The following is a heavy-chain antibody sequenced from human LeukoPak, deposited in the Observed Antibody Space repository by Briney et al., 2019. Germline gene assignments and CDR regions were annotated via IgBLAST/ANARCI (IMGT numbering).Heavy chain of an antibody. CDR3: ARGLSSSWHGVLLWVGKSNYYMDV. CDR2: INTNTGNP. V-gene: IGHV7-4-1*02. D-gene: IGHD6-13*01. Sequence: ASVKVSCKASGYTFTSYAMNWVRQAPGQGLEWMGWINTNTGNPTYAQGFTGRFVFSLDTSVSTAYLQISSLKAEDTAVYYCARGLSSSWHGVLLWVGKSNYYMDVWGKGTTVTISS. J-gene: IGHJ6*03. CDR1: GYTFTSYA.